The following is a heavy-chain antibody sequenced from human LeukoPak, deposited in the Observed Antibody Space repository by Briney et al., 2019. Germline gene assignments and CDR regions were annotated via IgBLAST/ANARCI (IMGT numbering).Heavy chain of an antibody. Sequence: GGSLRLSCAASGFTFGTYAMHWVRQAPGKGPEWVAVILSDGSIQNTADSVRGRFIISRDNSKNTLFLQMNRLRTEDTAVYCCARGAILGGYNLIDDWGQGTLVTVSS. CDR1: GFTFGTYA. D-gene: IGHD5-24*01. J-gene: IGHJ4*02. CDR3: ARGAILGGYNLIDD. V-gene: IGHV3-30*04. CDR2: ILSDGSIQ.